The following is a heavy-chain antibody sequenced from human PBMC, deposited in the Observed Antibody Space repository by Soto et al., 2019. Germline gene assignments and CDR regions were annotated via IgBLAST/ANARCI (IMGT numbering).Heavy chain of an antibody. CDR2: IYFSGSS. D-gene: IGHD3-16*01. Sequence: ASETLSLTCTVSGGSISSTAYYWGWIRPPPGKGLEWIGSIYFSGSSYYNPSLESRVTMSVDTSKNQFSLKLSSVTAADTAVYYCARLGLRRLDYWGRGTLVTVSS. J-gene: IGHJ4*02. V-gene: IGHV4-39*01. CDR3: ARLGLRRLDY. CDR1: GGSISSTAYY.